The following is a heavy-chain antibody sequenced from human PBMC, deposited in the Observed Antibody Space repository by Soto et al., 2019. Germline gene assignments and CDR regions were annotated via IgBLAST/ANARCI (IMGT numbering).Heavy chain of an antibody. CDR3: ARGRLVATADSDFDY. V-gene: IGHV3-21*01. D-gene: IGHD5-12*01. CDR1: GFTFSSYS. J-gene: IGHJ4*02. Sequence: GGSVRLSCAASGFTFSSYSMNWVRQAPGKGLEWVSSISSSSSYIYYADSVKGRFTISRDNAKNSLYLQMNSLRAEDTAVYYCARGRLVATADSDFDYWGQGTLVTVSS. CDR2: ISSSSSYI.